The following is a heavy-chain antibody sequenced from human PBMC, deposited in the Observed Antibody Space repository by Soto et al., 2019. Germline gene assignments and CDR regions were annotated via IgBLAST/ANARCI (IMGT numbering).Heavy chain of an antibody. CDR3: AKGGSGWLRPDY. D-gene: IGHD5-12*01. J-gene: IGHJ4*02. V-gene: IGHV3-30*18. Sequence: QVQLVESGGGVVQPGRSLRLSCAASGFTFSSYGMHWVRQAPGKGLEWVAVISYDGSNKYYADSVKGRFTISRDNSKNTLYLQMNSLRAEDTAVYYCAKGGSGWLRPDYWGQGTLVTVSS. CDR2: ISYDGSNK. CDR1: GFTFSSYG.